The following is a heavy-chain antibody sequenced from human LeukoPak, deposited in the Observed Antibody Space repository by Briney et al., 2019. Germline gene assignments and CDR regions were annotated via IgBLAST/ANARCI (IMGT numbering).Heavy chain of an antibody. CDR1: GFTFSTSA. V-gene: IGHV3-30-3*01. J-gene: IGHJ4*02. Sequence: RTGGSLRLSCAASGFTFSTSAMHWVRQAPGKGLESVTIVAFDGTNIHYIDSVKGRFTISRDNPKNTLYLEMNSLRTEDTAVYYCVRDARGSLDYWGQGTLVTVSP. CDR3: VRDARGSLDY. CDR2: VAFDGTNI.